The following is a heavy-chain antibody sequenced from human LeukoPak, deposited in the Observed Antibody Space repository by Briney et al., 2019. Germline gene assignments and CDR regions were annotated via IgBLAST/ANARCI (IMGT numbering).Heavy chain of an antibody. V-gene: IGHV4-39*01. J-gene: IGHJ6*03. CDR3: SSVRRGFGESSKYYSYYYMDV. Sequence: SETLSLTCTVSGGSISTSSYYWGWVRQPPGKGLEWVGNIFYSGSTYYSPSLKSRVTISVDTSKNQFSLKLSAVTAADTAVYYCSSVRRGFGESSKYYSYYYMDVWGNGTTVTISS. D-gene: IGHD3-10*01. CDR2: IFYSGST. CDR1: GGSISTSSYY.